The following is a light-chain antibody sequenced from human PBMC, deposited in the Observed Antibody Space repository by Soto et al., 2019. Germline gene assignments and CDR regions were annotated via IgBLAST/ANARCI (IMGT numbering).Light chain of an antibody. Sequence: VVLTQSPGTLSLSPVERVTLSCRASQSVAGNLAWYQQKPGQAPRLLIYGASTRATGIPVSFSGSGSGTEFALTISSLQSEDFAVYYCQQYNNWHPITFGHGTRLEIK. J-gene: IGKJ5*01. CDR3: QQYNNWHPIT. V-gene: IGKV3-15*01. CDR1: QSVAGN. CDR2: GAS.